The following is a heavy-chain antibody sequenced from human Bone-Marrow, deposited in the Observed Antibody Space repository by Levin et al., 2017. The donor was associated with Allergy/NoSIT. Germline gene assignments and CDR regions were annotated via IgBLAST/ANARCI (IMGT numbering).Heavy chain of an antibody. CDR1: GGSITSGDYS. D-gene: IGHD3-16*01. CDR2: ISHSGST. Sequence: PSETLSLTCTVSGGSITSGDYSWHWIRQPPGKGLEWLGYISHSGSTFSNPTFKSQVTISVDTSKNQFSLRLNPVTAADTAVYFCARSGGTVDDTTVDAFEIWGRGIMVSVSS. V-gene: IGHV4-30-2*01. J-gene: IGHJ3*02. CDR3: ARSGGTVDDTTVDAFEI.